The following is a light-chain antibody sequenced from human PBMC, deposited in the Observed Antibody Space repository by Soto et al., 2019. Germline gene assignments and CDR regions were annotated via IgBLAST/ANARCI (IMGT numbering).Light chain of an antibody. V-gene: IGLV2-8*01. CDR1: SSDVGGYNY. J-gene: IGLJ1*01. Sequence: QSVLTQPPSASGSPGQSVTISCTGTSSDVGGYNYVSWYQHHPGKVPKVMIYEVNKRPAGVPDRFSGSKSGNTASLTVSGLQAEDEADYYCASSAGYFYVFGTGTKVTV. CDR3: ASSAGYFYV. CDR2: EVN.